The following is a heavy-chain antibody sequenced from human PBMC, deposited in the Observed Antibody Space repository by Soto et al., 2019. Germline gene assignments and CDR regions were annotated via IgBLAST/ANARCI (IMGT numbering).Heavy chain of an antibody. V-gene: IGHV3-23*01. CDR3: AKSWVPSITVRPPRFDS. Sequence: ELKLLEIGGGLVQPGGSLRLSCGASEFTFSTYAMTWVRQAPGRGLQWVATISDSGDITYYADSVKGRFTISRDNSRNTMYLQMNNLRAEDTPLYFYAKSWVPSITVRPPRFDSLGRGTLVTVSS. D-gene: IGHD6-6*01. J-gene: IGHJ5*01. CDR2: ISDSGDIT. CDR1: EFTFSTYA.